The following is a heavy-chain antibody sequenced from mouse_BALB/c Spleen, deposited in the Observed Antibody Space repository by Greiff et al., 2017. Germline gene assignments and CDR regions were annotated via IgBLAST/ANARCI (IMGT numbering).Heavy chain of an antibody. CDR1: GFTFSSYG. J-gene: IGHJ4*01. D-gene: IGHD2-14*01. V-gene: IGHV5-6-3*01. Sequence: EVQLVESGGGLVQPGGSLKLSCAASGFTFSSYGMSWVRQTPDKRLELVATINSNGGSTYYPDSVKGRFTISRDNAKNTLYLQMSSLKSEDTAMYYCARDKYYRYDNYAMDYWGQGTSVTVSS. CDR3: ARDKYYRYDNYAMDY. CDR2: INSNGGST.